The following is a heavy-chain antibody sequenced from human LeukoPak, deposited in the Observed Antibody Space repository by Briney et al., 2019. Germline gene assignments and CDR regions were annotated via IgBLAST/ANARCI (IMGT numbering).Heavy chain of an antibody. CDR2: MNPNSGNT. D-gene: IGHD1-7*01. J-gene: IGHJ5*02. V-gene: IGHV1-8*01. Sequence: ASVTVSCKASGYTFTSYDINWVRQATGQGLEWMGWMNPNSGNTGYAQKFQGRVTMTRNTSISTAYMELSSLRSEDTAVYYCARGVGTGTTQVGSFRYWFDPWGQGTLVTVSS. CDR3: ARGVGTGTTQVGSFRYWFDP. CDR1: GYTFTSYD.